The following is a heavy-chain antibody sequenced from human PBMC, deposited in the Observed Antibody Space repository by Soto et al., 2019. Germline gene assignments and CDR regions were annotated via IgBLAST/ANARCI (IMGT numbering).Heavy chain of an antibody. CDR1: GGSISSGGYY. V-gene: IGHV4-39*07. J-gene: IGHJ6*02. CDR2: INHSGST. Sequence: PSETLSLTCTVSGGSISSGGYYWSWIRQPPGKGLEWIGEINHSGSTNYNPSLKSRVTISVDTSKNQFSLKLSSVTAADTAVYYCARGLWDYDILTGSYIYYYYYYGMDVWGQGTTVTVSS. CDR3: ARGLWDYDILTGSYIYYYYYYGMDV. D-gene: IGHD3-9*01.